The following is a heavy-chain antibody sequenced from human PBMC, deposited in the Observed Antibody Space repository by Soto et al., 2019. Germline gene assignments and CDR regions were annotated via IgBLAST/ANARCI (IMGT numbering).Heavy chain of an antibody. J-gene: IGHJ4*02. CDR1: GFTFSSYA. CDR2: ISYDGSNK. D-gene: IGHD6-6*01. Sequence: QVQLVESGGGVVQPGRSLRLSCAASGFTFSSYAMHWVRQAPGKGLEWVAVISYDGSNKYYADSVKGRFTISRDNSKNTLYLQMNSLRAEYTAVYYCAREKRGLQLCDYWGQGTLVTVSA. CDR3: AREKRGLQLCDY. V-gene: IGHV3-30-3*01.